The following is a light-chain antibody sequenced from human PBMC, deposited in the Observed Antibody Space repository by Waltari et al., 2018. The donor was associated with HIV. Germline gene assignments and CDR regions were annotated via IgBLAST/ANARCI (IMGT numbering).Light chain of an antibody. CDR3: CSCPRSGIRYV. J-gene: IGLJ1*01. CDR1: SSNVGSDDL. CDR2: EVT. Sequence: QPASVSGSPGQSITISCTGTSSNVGSDDLVSWYQQHPGEAPKLIIYEVTKRPSGVSNRFSGSKSGNTASLTISGLQAEDEVDYYCCSCPRSGIRYVFGTGTKVTVL. V-gene: IGLV2-23*02.